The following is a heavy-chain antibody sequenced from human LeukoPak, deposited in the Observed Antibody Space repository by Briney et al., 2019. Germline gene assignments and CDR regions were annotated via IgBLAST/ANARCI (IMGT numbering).Heavy chain of an antibody. D-gene: IGHD3-10*01. J-gene: IGHJ5*02. CDR2: IWYDGSNK. Sequence: PGRSLRLSCAASGFTFSSYGMYWVRQAPGRGLEWVAVIWYDGSNKYYADSVKGRFTISRDNSKNTLYLQMNSLRAEDTAVYYCEKAGSFANWFDPWGQGTLVTVSS. CDR3: EKAGSFANWFDP. V-gene: IGHV3-33*06. CDR1: GFTFSSYG.